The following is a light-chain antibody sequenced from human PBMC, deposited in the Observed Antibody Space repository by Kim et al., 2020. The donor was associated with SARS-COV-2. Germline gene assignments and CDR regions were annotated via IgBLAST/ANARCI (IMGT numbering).Light chain of an antibody. CDR1: SLRSYY. J-gene: IGLJ2*01. CDR2: GKN. V-gene: IGLV3-19*01. Sequence: VALGQTGSITCQGDSLRSYYATWYQKKPGQAPTLVIYGKNNRPSGIPDRFSGSSAGNTASLTITGTQAGDEADYYCNSRDSNDNVVFGGGTQLTVL. CDR3: NSRDSNDNVV.